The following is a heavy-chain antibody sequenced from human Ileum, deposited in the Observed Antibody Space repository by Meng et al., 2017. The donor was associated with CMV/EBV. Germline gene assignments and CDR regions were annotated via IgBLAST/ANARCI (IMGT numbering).Heavy chain of an antibody. Sequence: GESLKISCEVSGFTFSDYGMNWVRQAPGKGLEWVCRIKSKADGGTIDYSDPVRGRFIVSRDDAKETAYMLMNSLRAEDTDVYYCSKGGCVDHWGQGTLVTVSS. CDR3: SKGGCVDH. CDR1: GFTFSDYG. CDR2: IKSKADGGTI. J-gene: IGHJ4*02. D-gene: IGHD1-26*01. V-gene: IGHV3-15*01.